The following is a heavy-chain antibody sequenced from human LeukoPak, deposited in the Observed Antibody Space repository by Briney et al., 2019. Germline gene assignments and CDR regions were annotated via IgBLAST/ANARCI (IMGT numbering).Heavy chain of an antibody. V-gene: IGHV5-51*01. CDR2: IHPGDSDT. CDR3: VRHKGGSGWSFDY. D-gene: IGHD6-19*01. J-gene: IGHJ4*02. CDR1: GYSFTSHR. Sequence: GESLKISCKGSGYSFTSHRIGWVRQMPGKGLEWMGLIHPGDSDTRYSPSFQGQVTFPADKSISTAYLQWSSLKATDTAMYYCVRHKGGSGWSFDYWGQGTLVTVSS.